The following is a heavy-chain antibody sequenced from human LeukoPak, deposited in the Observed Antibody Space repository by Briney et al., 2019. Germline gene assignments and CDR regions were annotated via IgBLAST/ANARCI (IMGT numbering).Heavy chain of an antibody. J-gene: IGHJ6*03. V-gene: IGHV1-69*06. Sequence: SVKVSCKASGGTFSSYTISWVRQAPGQGLEWMGGIIPLFGTPDYAQKFQDRLTITADKSTSTAYMELSSLRSEDTAVYYCARGADGSGHYYYYYYMDVWGKGTTVTISS. CDR1: GGTFSSYT. CDR3: ARGADGSGHYYYYYYMDV. D-gene: IGHD3-22*01. CDR2: IIPLFGTP.